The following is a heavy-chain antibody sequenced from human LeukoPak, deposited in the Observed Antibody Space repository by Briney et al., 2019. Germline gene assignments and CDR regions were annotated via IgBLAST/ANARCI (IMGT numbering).Heavy chain of an antibody. CDR3: ARAKGGSSSHFDY. J-gene: IGHJ4*02. V-gene: IGHV4-31*03. D-gene: IGHD6-6*01. Sequence: SETLSLTCTVSGGSISSGGYYWSWIRQHPGKGLEWIGYIYYSGSTSYNPSLKSRVTISVDTSKNQFSLKLSSVTAADTAVYYCARAKGGSSSHFDYWGQGTLVTVSS. CDR2: IYYSGST. CDR1: GGSISSGGYY.